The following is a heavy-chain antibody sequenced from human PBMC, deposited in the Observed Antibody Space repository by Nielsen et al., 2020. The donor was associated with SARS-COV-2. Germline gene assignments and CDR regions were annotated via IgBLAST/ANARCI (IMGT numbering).Heavy chain of an antibody. V-gene: IGHV1-46*01. D-gene: IGHD4-17*01. Sequence: VSVKVSCKASGYTFTSYYMHWVRQAPGQGLEWMGIINPSGGSTSYAQKFQGRVTMTRDTSTSTVYMEVSSLRSEDTAVYYCARDLTVTTNYYYYYGMDVWGQGTTVTVSS. J-gene: IGHJ6*02. CDR2: INPSGGST. CDR1: GYTFTSYY. CDR3: ARDLTVTTNYYYYYGMDV.